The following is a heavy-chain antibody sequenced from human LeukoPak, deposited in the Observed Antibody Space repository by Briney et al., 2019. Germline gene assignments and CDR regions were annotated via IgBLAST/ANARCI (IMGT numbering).Heavy chain of an antibody. D-gene: IGHD2-15*01. CDR3: ARGAKYCSGDSCYYYYYYMDV. V-gene: IGHV3-7*04. J-gene: IGHJ6*03. CDR1: GFTFSSYW. Sequence: GGSLRLSCAASGFTFSSYWMSWVRQAPGKGLEWVVNIKQDGSEKYYVDSGKGRFTISRDNAKNSLYLQMNSRRAEDTAVYYCARGAKYCSGDSCYYYYYYMDVWGKGTTVTVSS. CDR2: IKQDGSEK.